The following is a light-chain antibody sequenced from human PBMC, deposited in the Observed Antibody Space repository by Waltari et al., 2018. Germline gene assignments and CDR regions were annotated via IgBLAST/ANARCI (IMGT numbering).Light chain of an antibody. CDR1: SSNIGSNP. V-gene: IGLV1-44*01. Sequence: QSVLIQPPLASGPPGQRVSMSCSGSSSNIGSNPVNWYQQLPGTAPKLLIYTNNQRPSGVPDRFAGSKSGTSASLAISGLQSEDEADYYCAAWDDSLNVVLFGGGTKLTVL. CDR2: TNN. J-gene: IGLJ2*01. CDR3: AAWDDSLNVVL.